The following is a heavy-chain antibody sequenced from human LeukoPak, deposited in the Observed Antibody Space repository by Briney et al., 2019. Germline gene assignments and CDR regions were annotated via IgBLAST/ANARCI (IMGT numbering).Heavy chain of an antibody. V-gene: IGHV4-34*01. CDR3: TRMTRGHDY. J-gene: IGHJ4*02. CDR2: INHSGYT. Sequence: SETLSLTCAVSGVSFDDYYWSWVRQTPGKGLEWIGEINHSGYTNDNPSLKSRVTLSIDTSRKQFSLNLMSVTVADAGIYYCTRMTRGHDYWGQGTQVTVSS. D-gene: IGHD4-11*01. CDR1: GVSFDDYY.